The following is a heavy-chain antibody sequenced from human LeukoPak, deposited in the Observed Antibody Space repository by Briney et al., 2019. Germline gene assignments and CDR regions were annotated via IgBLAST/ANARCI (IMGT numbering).Heavy chain of an antibody. V-gene: IGHV4-31*03. Sequence: SETLSLTCTVSGGSISSGGYYWSWIRQHPGKGLEWIGHIYYSGSTYYNPSLKSRVTISVDTSKNQFSLKLSSVTAADTAVYYCARVPRGYSRYFDYWGQGTLVTVSS. CDR2: IYYSGST. CDR3: ARVPRGYSRYFDY. J-gene: IGHJ4*02. CDR1: GGSISSGGYY. D-gene: IGHD6-13*01.